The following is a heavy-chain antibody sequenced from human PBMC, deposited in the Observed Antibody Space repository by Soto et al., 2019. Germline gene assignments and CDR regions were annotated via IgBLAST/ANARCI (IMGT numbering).Heavy chain of an antibody. J-gene: IGHJ4*02. CDR3: ASGRGYDILTGYYPYFDY. CDR2: ISWNSGSI. Sequence: EVQLVESGGGLVQSGKSLRLSCAASGLTFDDYAMHWVRQAPGKDLEWVSGISWNSGSIGYADSVKGRFTISRDNAKHTLYLQMTSLRAGDTALYYCASGRGYDILTGYYPYFDYWGQEALVTVSS. CDR1: GLTFDDYA. V-gene: IGHV3-9*01. D-gene: IGHD3-9*01.